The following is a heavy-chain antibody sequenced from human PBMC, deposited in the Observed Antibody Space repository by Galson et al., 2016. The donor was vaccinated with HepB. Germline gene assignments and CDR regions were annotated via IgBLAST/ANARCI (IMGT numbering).Heavy chain of an antibody. J-gene: IGHJ2*01. CDR2: VYYSRSP. V-gene: IGHV4-59*01. D-gene: IGHD3-3*01. Sequence: SETLSLTCTVSGDSISNYYWNWIRQSPGKGLEWIGSVYYSRSPNYNPSLKSRVTISVDTSKNQLSLILNSVTAADTALYYCARDPRDFWSDSSAYWYFDLWGRGTPVTVSS. CDR1: GDSISNYY. CDR3: ARDPRDFWSDSSAYWYFDL.